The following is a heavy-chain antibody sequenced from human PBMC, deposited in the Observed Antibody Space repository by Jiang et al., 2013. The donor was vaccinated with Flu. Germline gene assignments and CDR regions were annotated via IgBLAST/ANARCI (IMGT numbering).Heavy chain of an antibody. CDR3: ARDVRGVRGLGY. J-gene: IGHJ4*02. CDR2: ISSSSSDT. Sequence: RLSCAASGFTFSDYYMNWVRQAPGKGLEWVSYISSSSSDTNYADSVKGRFTISRDNAKNSLYLQMTSLRADDTAVYYCARDVRGVRGLGYWGQGTLVTVSS. CDR1: GFTFSDYY. D-gene: IGHD3-10*01. V-gene: IGHV3-11*06.